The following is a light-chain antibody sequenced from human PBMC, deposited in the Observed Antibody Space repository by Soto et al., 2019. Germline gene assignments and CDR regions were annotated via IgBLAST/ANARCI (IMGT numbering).Light chain of an antibody. CDR1: SSNIRTNT. V-gene: IGLV1-44*01. CDR3: ATWDDSLNGRV. CDR2: DDY. J-gene: IGLJ2*01. Sequence: QSVLTQPPSASGTPGQRVTISCSGSSSNIRTNTVNWYQQLPGAAPKLLISDDYDRSSGVPDRFSASKSGTSASLAISGLQSEDEAAYYCATWDDSLNGRVFGGGTKLTVL.